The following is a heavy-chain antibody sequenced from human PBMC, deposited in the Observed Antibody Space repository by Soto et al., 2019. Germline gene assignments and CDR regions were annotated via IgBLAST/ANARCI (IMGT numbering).Heavy chain of an antibody. CDR2: IIPIFGTP. Sequence: QVQLVQSGAEVKKPGSSVKVSCKASGGIFSTYDISWLRQAPGQGLEWMGGIIPIFGTPNYAQRFQGRVTITADESTSIAYMELSRLRSEDTPVYYCARDRDDYGSGNYYNRIDFWGQGTLVTVSS. CDR3: ARDRDDYGSGNYYNRIDF. V-gene: IGHV1-69*01. D-gene: IGHD3-10*01. J-gene: IGHJ4*02. CDR1: GGIFSTYD.